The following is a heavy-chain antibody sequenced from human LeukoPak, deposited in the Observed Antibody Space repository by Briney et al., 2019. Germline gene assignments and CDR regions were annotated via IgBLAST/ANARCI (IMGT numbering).Heavy chain of an antibody. J-gene: IGHJ4*02. CDR3: AKGSGSSCYSPCDY. Sequence: GGSLRLSCAASGLTFRNYAMSWVRQAPGKGLEWVSVICANDGNTYYADAVKGRFTISRDNSKDTLYLQMDSLRAEDTAVYYCAKGSGSSCYSPCDYWGQGILVTVSS. CDR2: ICANDGNT. CDR1: GLTFRNYA. V-gene: IGHV3-23*01. D-gene: IGHD2-15*01.